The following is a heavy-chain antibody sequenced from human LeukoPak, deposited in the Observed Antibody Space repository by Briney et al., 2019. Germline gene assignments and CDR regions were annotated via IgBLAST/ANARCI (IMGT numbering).Heavy chain of an antibody. D-gene: IGHD2-2*01. Sequence: SVKVSCKASGGAFSSYAISWVRQAPGQGLEWMGGIIPIFGTANYAQKFQGGVTITADESTSTAYMELSSLRSEDTAVYYCARDRGVPASPPELYYYHYMDVWGKGTTVTVSS. CDR3: ARDRGVPASPPELYYYHYMDV. V-gene: IGHV1-69*13. J-gene: IGHJ6*03. CDR2: IIPIFGTA. CDR1: GGAFSSYA.